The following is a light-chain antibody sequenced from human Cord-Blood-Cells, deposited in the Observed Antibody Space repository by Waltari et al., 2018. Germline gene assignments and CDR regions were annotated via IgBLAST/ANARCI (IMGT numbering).Light chain of an antibody. CDR1: QSIGSS. J-gene: IGKJ1*01. CDR2: YAS. Sequence: EIVLTHSPDFQSVTPKEKVTITCRASQSIGSSLHWYQQKPDQTPKLLIKYASRSFSGVPSRFSGSGSGTYFSLTIHCLEAQDAVTYYCSLRSSLPWTFGQGRKVEIK. V-gene: IGKV6-21*01. CDR3: SLRSSLPWT.